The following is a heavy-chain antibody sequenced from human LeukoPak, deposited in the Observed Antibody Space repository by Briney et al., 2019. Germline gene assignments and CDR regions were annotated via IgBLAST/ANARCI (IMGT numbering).Heavy chain of an antibody. Sequence: GASVKVSCKASGGTFSSYAISWVRQAPGQGLEWMGGIIPIFGTANYAQKFQGRVTITADESTSTAYMELSSLRSEDTAVYYCATRNWNDDFDYWGQGTLVTVSS. V-gene: IGHV1-69*13. CDR2: IIPIFGTA. CDR1: GGTFSSYA. CDR3: ATRNWNDDFDY. J-gene: IGHJ4*02. D-gene: IGHD1-1*01.